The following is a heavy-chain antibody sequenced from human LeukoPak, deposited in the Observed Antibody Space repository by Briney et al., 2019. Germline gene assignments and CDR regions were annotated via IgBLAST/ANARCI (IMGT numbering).Heavy chain of an antibody. CDR1: GGSFSGYY. CDR2: INHSGST. CDR3: ARDPGYCSSTSCYSYGMDV. V-gene: IGHV4-34*01. J-gene: IGHJ6*02. D-gene: IGHD2-2*02. Sequence: PSETLSLTCAVYGGSFSGYYWSWIRQPPGKGLEWIGEINHSGSTNYNPSLKSRVTISVDTSKNQFSLKLSSVTAADTAVYYCARDPGYCSSTSCYSYGMDVWGQGATVTVSS.